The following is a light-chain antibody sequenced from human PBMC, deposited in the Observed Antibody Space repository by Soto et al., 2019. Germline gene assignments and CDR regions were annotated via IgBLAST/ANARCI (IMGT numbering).Light chain of an antibody. J-gene: IGKJ4*01. CDR1: QSVSSY. Sequence: EIVLTQSPATLSLSPGERATLSCRASQSVSSYLAWYQQKPGQAPRLLIYDASNRATGIPARFSGSGSGTDFTRTRIRLEPEDFAVYYCQQRSNWLPLTFGGGTKVEIK. CDR2: DAS. CDR3: QQRSNWLPLT. V-gene: IGKV3-11*01.